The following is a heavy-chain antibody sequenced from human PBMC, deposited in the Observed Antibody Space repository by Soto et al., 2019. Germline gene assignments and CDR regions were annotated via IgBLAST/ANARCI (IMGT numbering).Heavy chain of an antibody. CDR2: FGAYNGHT. Sequence: QVQLVQSGAEVKMPGASVTLSCKASGYTFSSFGVSWVRQAPGQGLEWVGWFGAYNGHTKCSRKVQGRVTMTADTSTSTAYMELRSLTSDDTAIYYCARDTVSSSWFGAKFDNWGQGTLVTVS. CDR1: GYTFSSFG. J-gene: IGHJ4*02. D-gene: IGHD6-13*01. CDR3: ARDTVSSSWFGAKFDN. V-gene: IGHV1-18*01.